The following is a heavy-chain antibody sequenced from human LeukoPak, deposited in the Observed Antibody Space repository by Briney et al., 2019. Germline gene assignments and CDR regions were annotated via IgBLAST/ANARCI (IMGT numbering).Heavy chain of an antibody. CDR1: GFTFSSYG. CDR2: ISHDGNNN. Sequence: GGSLRLSCAASGFTFSSYGMHWVRQAPGKGLEWVAVISHDGNNNYYSDSVKGRFTISRDNSKNTLDLQMNSLRAEDTAVYYCAKDGPPVAFDYXXQGTLVTVSS. D-gene: IGHD3/OR15-3a*01. V-gene: IGHV3-30*18. J-gene: IGHJ4*02. CDR3: AKDGPPVAFDY.